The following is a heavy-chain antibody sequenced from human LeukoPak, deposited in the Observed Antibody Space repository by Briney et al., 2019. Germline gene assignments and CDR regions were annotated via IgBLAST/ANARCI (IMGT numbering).Heavy chain of an antibody. CDR2: ISSSGSTI. V-gene: IGHV3-48*03. CDR1: GFTFSSYE. J-gene: IGHJ4*02. D-gene: IGHD6-19*01. CDR3: ASVHSSGWYVTYY. Sequence: AGGSLRLSCAASGFTFSSYEMNWDRQAPGKGLEWVSYISSSGSTIYYADSVKGRFTISRDNAKNSLYLQMNSLRDEDTAVYYGASVHSSGWYVTYYWGQGTLVTVSS.